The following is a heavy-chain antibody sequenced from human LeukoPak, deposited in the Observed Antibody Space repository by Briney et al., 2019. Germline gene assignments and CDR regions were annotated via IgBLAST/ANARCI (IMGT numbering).Heavy chain of an antibody. CDR1: GFTFSSYS. J-gene: IGHJ4*02. V-gene: IGHV3-48*01. Sequence: GGSLRLSCAASGFTFSSYSMNWVRQAPGKGLEWVSYISSSSSTIYYADSVKSRFTISRDNAKNSLYLQMNSLRAEDTAVYYCARAYYYGSGSYLDYWGQGTLVTVSS. D-gene: IGHD3-10*01. CDR3: ARAYYYGSGSYLDY. CDR2: ISSSSSTI.